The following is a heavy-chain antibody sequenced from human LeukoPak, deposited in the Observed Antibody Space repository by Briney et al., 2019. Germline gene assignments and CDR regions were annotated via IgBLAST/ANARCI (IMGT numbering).Heavy chain of an antibody. V-gene: IGHV3-30*19. J-gene: IGHJ4*02. D-gene: IGHD3-10*01. CDR2: ISYDGSNK. CDR1: GFTFSSYG. CDR3: AREGGTIWFGTH. Sequence: GGSLRLSCAASGFTFSSYGMHWVRQAPGKGLEWVAVISYDGSNKYYADSVKGRFTISRDNSKNTLYLQMNSLRAEDTAVYYCAREGGTIWFGTHWGQGTLVTVSS.